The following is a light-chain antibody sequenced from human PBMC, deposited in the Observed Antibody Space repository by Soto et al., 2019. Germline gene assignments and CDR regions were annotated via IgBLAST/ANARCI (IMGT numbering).Light chain of an antibody. CDR1: KIDIGDYDF. J-gene: IGLJ1*01. V-gene: IGLV2-8*01. CDR2: EVV. CDR3: KSYGGSNTYV. Sequence: QSVLTQSPSASGSLEQSVTITCLGPKIDIGDYDFASWYRCYTGKAHRLIIYEVVQRRSGGTDRFSGSKTGNTASLTVSRRQAADEADYFCKSYGGSNTYVFGSRTTVTVL.